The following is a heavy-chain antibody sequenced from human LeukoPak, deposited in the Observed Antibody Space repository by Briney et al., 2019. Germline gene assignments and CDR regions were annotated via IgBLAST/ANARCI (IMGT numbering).Heavy chain of an antibody. CDR1: GGSISSYY. CDR2: IYTSGST. Sequence: SETLSLTCTVSGGSISSYYWSRIRQPAGKGLEWIGRIYTSGSTNYNPSLKSRVTMSVDTSKNQFSLKLSSVTAADTAVYYCARGRYCSGGSCYVNWFDPWGQGTLVTVSS. V-gene: IGHV4-4*07. J-gene: IGHJ5*02. D-gene: IGHD2-15*01. CDR3: ARGRYCSGGSCYVNWFDP.